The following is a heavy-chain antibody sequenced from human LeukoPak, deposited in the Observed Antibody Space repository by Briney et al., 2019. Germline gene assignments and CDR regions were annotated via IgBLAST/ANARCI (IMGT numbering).Heavy chain of an antibody. CDR3: ARVGVAEYSSSFPLYNWFDP. CDR2: IIPIFGTA. V-gene: IGHV1-69*06. D-gene: IGHD6-6*01. CDR1: GGTFSSYA. J-gene: IGHJ5*02. Sequence: SVKVSCKASGGTFSSYAISWVRQAPGQGLEWMGGIIPIFGTANYAQKFQGRVTITADKSTSTAYMELSSLRSEDTAVYYCARVGVAEYSSSFPLYNWFDPWGQGTLVTVSS.